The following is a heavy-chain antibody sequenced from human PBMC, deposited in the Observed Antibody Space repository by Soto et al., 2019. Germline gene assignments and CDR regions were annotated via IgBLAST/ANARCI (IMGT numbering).Heavy chain of an antibody. CDR2: INHSGST. Sequence: SETLSLTCAVYGGSFSGYYWSWIRQPPGKGLEWIGEINHSGSTNYNPSLKSRVTISVDTSKNQFSLKLSSVTAADTAVYYCASYYYDSSGPPADDAFDIWGQGTMVTVSS. V-gene: IGHV4-34*01. CDR1: GGSFSGYY. D-gene: IGHD3-22*01. J-gene: IGHJ3*02. CDR3: ASYYYDSSGPPADDAFDI.